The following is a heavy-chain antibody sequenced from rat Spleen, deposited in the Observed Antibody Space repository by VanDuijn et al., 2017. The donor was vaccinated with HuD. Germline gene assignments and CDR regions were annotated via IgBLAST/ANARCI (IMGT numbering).Heavy chain of an antibody. Sequence: EVQMVESGGGLVKPGRSLKLSCAASGFTFSNYDMAWVRQAPTKGPEWVASISFDGSATYYRDSVKGRFTISRDDTKSTLYLQMNSLRSEDTATYYCTTENYWFAYWGQGTLVTVSS. J-gene: IGHJ3*01. CDR2: ISFDGSAT. V-gene: IGHV5-20*01. D-gene: IGHD1-10*01. CDR1: GFTFSNYD. CDR3: TTENYWFAY.